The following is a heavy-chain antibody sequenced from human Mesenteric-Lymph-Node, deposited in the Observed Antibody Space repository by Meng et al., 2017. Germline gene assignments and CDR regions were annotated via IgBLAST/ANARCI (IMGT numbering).Heavy chain of an antibody. D-gene: IGHD5-24*01. J-gene: IGHJ6*02. Sequence: SLKISCAASGFTFDDYAMHWVRQAPGKGLEWGSGISWNSGSIGYADSVKGRFTISRDNAKNSLYLQMNSLRAEDTALYYCAKDTQRIEMATQAPPPPGIYGMDVWGQGTTVTVSS. V-gene: IGHV3-9*01. CDR2: ISWNSGSI. CDR3: AKDTQRIEMATQAPPPPGIYGMDV. CDR1: GFTFDDYA.